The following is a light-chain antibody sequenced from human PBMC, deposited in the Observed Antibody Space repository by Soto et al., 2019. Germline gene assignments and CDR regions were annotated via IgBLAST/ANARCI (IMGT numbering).Light chain of an antibody. J-gene: IGLJ1*01. CDR3: CSYAGSFYV. CDR1: SSDVGGYNY. V-gene: IGLV2-11*01. CDR2: DVS. Sequence: QSVLALPRSVSGSPGQSVTISCTGTSSDVGGYNYVSWYQQHPGKAPKLMIYDVSKRPSGVPDRFSGSKSGNTASLTISGLQAEDEADYYCCSYAGSFYVFGTGTKVTLL.